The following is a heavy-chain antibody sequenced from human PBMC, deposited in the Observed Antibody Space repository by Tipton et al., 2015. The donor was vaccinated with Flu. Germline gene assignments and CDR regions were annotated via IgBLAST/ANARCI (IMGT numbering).Heavy chain of an antibody. J-gene: IGHJ5*02. CDR1: GFTFSSYS. Sequence: SLRLSCAASGFTFSSYSMNWVRRAPGKGLEWVSSISSSSSYIYYADSVKGRFTISRDNAKNSLYLQMNSLRAEDTAVYYCARLGSIAARPRESWFDPWGQGTLVTVSS. CDR3: ARLGSIAARPRESWFDP. V-gene: IGHV3-21*01. D-gene: IGHD6-6*01. CDR2: ISSSSSYI.